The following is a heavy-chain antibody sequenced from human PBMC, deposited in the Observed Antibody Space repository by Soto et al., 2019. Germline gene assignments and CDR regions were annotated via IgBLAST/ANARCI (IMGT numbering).Heavy chain of an antibody. CDR3: ARSGTVYSFDI. J-gene: IGHJ3*02. Sequence: GGSLRLSCAASGFTVSSNYMSWVRQAPGKGLEWVSVIYSGGSTYYADSVKGRFTISRHNSKNTLYLQMNSLRAEDTALYCGARSGTVYSFDIWGQGTMVTVSS. D-gene: IGHD1-7*01. CDR2: IYSGGST. V-gene: IGHV3-53*04. CDR1: GFTVSSNY.